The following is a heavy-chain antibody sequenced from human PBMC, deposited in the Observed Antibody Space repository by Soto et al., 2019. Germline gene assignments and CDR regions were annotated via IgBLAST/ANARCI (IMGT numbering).Heavy chain of an antibody. J-gene: IGHJ5*02. D-gene: IGHD5-18*01. CDR3: VRALRHTAMVYTCFDP. CDR2: IYESGYT. V-gene: IGHV4-31*03. CDR1: GASVSTGAYY. Sequence: SETLSLTCTVSGASVSTGAYYWGWVRQRPGKGLEWVGYIYESGYTYYNTSLKSRLTISLDRSNNQFSLGLTSVTAADTAVYYCVRALRHTAMVYTCFDPSGQGTLVTVSS.